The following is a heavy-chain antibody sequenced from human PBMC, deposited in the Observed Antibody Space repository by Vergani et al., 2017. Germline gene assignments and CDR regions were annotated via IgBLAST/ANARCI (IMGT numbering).Heavy chain of an antibody. V-gene: IGHV3-43D*03. Sequence: EVQLVESGGVVVQPGGSLRLSCAASGFTFDDYAMHWVRQAPGKGLEWVSLISSDGATTYYADSVKGRFTISRDISQNSLYLQMNSLRTEDSAFYYCGKDLGDSGYDSPIDYWGQGTLVTVSS. J-gene: IGHJ4*02. CDR1: GFTFDDYA. CDR2: ISSDGATT. D-gene: IGHD5-12*01. CDR3: GKDLGDSGYDSPIDY.